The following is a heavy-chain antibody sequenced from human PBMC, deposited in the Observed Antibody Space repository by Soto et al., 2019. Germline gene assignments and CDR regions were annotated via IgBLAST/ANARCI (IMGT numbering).Heavy chain of an antibody. CDR1: VYRFTSYW. Sequence: PGESRKISCNGSVYRFTSYWIAWVRQMPGKGLEWMGIIYPSDSDTRYSPSFQGQFTISADKSISTAYLQWSSLKAADSAMYYCARYYGGNSHFDYWGQGALVTVSS. V-gene: IGHV5-51*01. D-gene: IGHD2-21*01. CDR2: IYPSDSDT. J-gene: IGHJ4*02. CDR3: ARYYGGNSHFDY.